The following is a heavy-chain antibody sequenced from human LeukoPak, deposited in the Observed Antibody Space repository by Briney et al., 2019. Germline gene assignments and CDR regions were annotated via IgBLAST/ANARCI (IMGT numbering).Heavy chain of an antibody. CDR3: AEAGWRGGGTFNEFDP. Sequence: PSQTLSLTCTLSGGSISIGDYYWSWIRQPPGKALEWIGFFRYSGNTYYNPSLKSRVTISVDTSKNQFALKLRSVTAADTAVYFCAEAGWRGGGTFNEFDPWGQGTLVTVSS. J-gene: IGHJ5*02. D-gene: IGHD3-16*01. CDR2: FRYSGNT. V-gene: IGHV4-30-4*01. CDR1: GGSISIGDYY.